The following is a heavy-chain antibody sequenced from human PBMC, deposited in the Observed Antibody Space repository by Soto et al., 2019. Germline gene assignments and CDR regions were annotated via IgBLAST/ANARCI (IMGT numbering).Heavy chain of an antibody. J-gene: IGHJ4*02. CDR3: ARDTNGLHY. D-gene: IGHD2-8*01. Sequence: GGSLRLSCAASGPIFSNYKMHWVRQAPGKGLVWVSRISTDGSITDYADSVKGRFTVSRDNAKNTLYLQMNSLRVDDTAVYYCARDTNGLHYWGQGTLVTVSS. CDR2: ISTDGSIT. CDR1: GPIFSNYK. V-gene: IGHV3-74*01.